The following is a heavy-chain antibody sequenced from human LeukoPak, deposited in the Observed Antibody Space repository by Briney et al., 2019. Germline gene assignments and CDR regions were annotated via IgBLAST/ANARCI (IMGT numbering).Heavy chain of an antibody. D-gene: IGHD4-17*01. V-gene: IGHV1-46*01. CDR1: GYTFTSYY. CDR3: AREGTNGDYPGY. Sequence: ASVKVSCKASGYTFTSYYMHWVRQAPGQGLEWMGIINPSGGSTSYAQKFQGKVTMTRDTSTSTVYMELSSLRSEDTAVYYCAREGTNGDYPGYWGQGTLVTVSS. CDR2: INPSGGST. J-gene: IGHJ4*02.